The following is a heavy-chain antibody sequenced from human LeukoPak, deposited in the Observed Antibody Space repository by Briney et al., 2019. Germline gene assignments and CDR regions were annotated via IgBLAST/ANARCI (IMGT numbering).Heavy chain of an antibody. CDR3: ARRNRYSSSWYGGGRSDWFDP. J-gene: IGHJ5*02. D-gene: IGHD6-13*01. CDR2: MYKIGFT. CDR1: GGSISNSGYY. V-gene: IGHV4-39*01. Sequence: SETLSLTCTVSGGSISNSGYYWGWIRQPPGKGLEWIAMMYKIGFTYYNPSLKSRVTISVDTSKNQFSLKLSSVTAADTAVYYCARRNRYSSSWYGGGRSDWFDPWGQGTLVTVSS.